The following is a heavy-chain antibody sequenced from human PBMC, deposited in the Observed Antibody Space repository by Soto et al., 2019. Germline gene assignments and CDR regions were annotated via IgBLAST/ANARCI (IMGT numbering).Heavy chain of an antibody. D-gene: IGHD5-12*01. J-gene: IGHJ4*02. V-gene: IGHV1-18*01. Sequence: ASVKVSCKASGYTFTSYGISWVRQAPGQGLEWMGWISAYNGNTNYAQKLQGRVTMTTDTSTSTAYMELRSLRSDDTAVYYCASADTPGYSVATIFDYWGQGTLVTVSS. CDR2: ISAYNGNT. CDR3: ASADTPGYSVATIFDY. CDR1: GYTFTSYG.